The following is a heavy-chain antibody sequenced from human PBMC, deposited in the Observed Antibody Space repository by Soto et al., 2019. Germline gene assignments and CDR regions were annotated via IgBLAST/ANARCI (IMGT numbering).Heavy chain of an antibody. J-gene: IGHJ5*02. CDR3: AKDGPGWKTSNWFDP. D-gene: IGHD1-1*01. CDR1: EFTFSSYA. Sequence: AGALRLSCAASEFTFSSYAMSWVRPAAGKGLEWVSAISGSGGSTYYADSVKGRFTISRDNSKNTLYLQMNSLRAEDTAVYYCAKDGPGWKTSNWFDPWGQGTLVTVSS. V-gene: IGHV3-23*01. CDR2: ISGSGGST.